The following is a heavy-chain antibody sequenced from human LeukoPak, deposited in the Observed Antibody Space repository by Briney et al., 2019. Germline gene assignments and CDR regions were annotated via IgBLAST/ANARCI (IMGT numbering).Heavy chain of an antibody. V-gene: IGHV4-59*01. J-gene: IGHJ4*02. CDR2: IYYSGST. D-gene: IGHD5-24*01. CDR1: GGSISSYY. Sequence: SETLSLTCTVSGGSISSYYWSWIRQPPGKGLEWIGYIYYSGSTNYNPSLKSRVTISVDTSKNQFSLKLSSVTAADTAVYYCARVRDGYNHAFDYWGQGTLVTVSS. CDR3: ARVRDGYNHAFDY.